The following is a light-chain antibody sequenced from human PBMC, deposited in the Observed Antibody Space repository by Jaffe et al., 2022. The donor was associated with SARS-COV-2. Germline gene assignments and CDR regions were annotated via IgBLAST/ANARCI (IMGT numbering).Light chain of an antibody. J-gene: IGLJ1*01. V-gene: IGLV1-51*02. Sequence: QTVLTQPPSVSAAPEQKVTISCYGSSSNIGNNYVSWYQQLPGTAPKLLIYENSNRPSGIPDRFSGSKSGTSATLGITGLQTGDEADYYCGTWDGGLSAYVFGTGTKVTVL. CDR2: ENS. CDR1: SSNIGNNY. CDR3: GTWDGGLSAYV.